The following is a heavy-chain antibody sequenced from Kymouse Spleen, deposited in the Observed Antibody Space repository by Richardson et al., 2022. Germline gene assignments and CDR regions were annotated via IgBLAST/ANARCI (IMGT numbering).Heavy chain of an antibody. V-gene: IGHV4-34*01. CDR3: ARTGIAVAGTLFDY. J-gene: IGHJ4*02. CDR1: GGSFSGYY. Sequence: QVQLQQWGAGLLKPSETLSLTCAVYGGSFSGYYWSWIRQPPGKGLEWIGEINHSGSTNYNPSLKSRVTISVDTSKNQFSLKLSSVTAADTAVYYCARTGIAVAGTLFDYWGQGTLVTVSS. D-gene: IGHD6-19*01. CDR2: INHSGST.